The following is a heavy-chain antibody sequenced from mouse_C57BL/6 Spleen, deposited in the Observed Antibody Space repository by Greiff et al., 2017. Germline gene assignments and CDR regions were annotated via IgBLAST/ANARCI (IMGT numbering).Heavy chain of an antibody. Sequence: VKLMESGPGLVAPSQSLSITCTVSGFSLTSYGVDWVRQSPGKGLEWLGVIWGVGSTNYNSALKSRLSISKDNSKSQVFLKMNSLQTDDTAMYYCASEGIYYGNYVPFAYWGQGTLVTVSA. D-gene: IGHD2-1*01. J-gene: IGHJ3*01. CDR3: ASEGIYYGNYVPFAY. V-gene: IGHV2-6*01. CDR1: GFSLTSYG. CDR2: IWGVGST.